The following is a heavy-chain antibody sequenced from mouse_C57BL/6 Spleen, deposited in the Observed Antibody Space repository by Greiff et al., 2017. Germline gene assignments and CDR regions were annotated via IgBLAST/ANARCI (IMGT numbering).Heavy chain of an antibody. Sequence: QVQLKQPGAELVKPGASVKMSCKASGYTFTSYWITWVKQRPGQGLEWIGDIYPGSGSTNYNEKFKSKATLTVDTSSSTAYMQLSSLTSEDSAVYYCARHYTTVVADYFDYWGQGTTLTVSS. D-gene: IGHD1-1*01. J-gene: IGHJ2*01. CDR1: GYTFTSYW. CDR2: IYPGSGST. CDR3: ARHYTTVVADYFDY. V-gene: IGHV1-55*01.